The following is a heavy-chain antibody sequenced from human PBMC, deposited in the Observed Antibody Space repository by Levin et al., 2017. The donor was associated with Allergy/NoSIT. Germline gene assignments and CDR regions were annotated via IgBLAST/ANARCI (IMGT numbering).Heavy chain of an antibody. D-gene: IGHD5-12*01. Sequence: GGSLRLSCAASGFTFSDYYMSWIRQAPGKGLEWVSYISSSSSYTNYADSVKGRFTISRDNAKNSLYLQMNSLRAEDTAVYYCARGHGVATIETKSYYFDYWGQGTLVTVSS. J-gene: IGHJ4*02. CDR1: GFTFSDYY. CDR2: ISSSSSYT. CDR3: ARGHGVATIETKSYYFDY. V-gene: IGHV3-11*05.